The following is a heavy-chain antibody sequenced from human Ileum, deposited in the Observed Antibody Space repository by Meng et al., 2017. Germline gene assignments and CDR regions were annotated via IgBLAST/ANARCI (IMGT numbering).Heavy chain of an antibody. Sequence: QVQLHGCCPGLVRPSETTSLICTVSGGSVSTCDYLLGWIRQPPGKGLEWIGYAGTNYNPSLNSRVAISFDTSKRQFSLKLTSVTAADTAVYFCSRDHLGSINYWGQGILVTVSS. CDR1: GGSVSTCDYL. CDR2: AGT. CDR3: SRDHLGSINY. D-gene: IGHD5-24*01. V-gene: IGHV4-61*08. J-gene: IGHJ4*02.